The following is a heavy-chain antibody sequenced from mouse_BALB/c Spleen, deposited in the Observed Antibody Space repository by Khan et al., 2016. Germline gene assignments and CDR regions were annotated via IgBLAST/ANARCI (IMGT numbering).Heavy chain of an antibody. Sequence: EVELVESGGGLVQPGGSLKLSCATSGFTFSDYYMYWVRQTPEKRLEWVAYISNDGGSTYYPDTVKGRFTISRDNAKNTLYLQMSSLKSEDTAIDYCARQGYDYDPDAMDCWGQGTSVSVSS. J-gene: IGHJ4*01. CDR3: ARQGYDYDPDAMDC. CDR2: ISNDGGST. CDR1: GFTFSDYY. D-gene: IGHD2-4*01. V-gene: IGHV5-12*02.